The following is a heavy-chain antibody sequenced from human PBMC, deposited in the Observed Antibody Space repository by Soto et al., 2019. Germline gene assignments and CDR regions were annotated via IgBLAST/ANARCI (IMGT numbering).Heavy chain of an antibody. CDR1: GFSFSDSG. Sequence: EVQLVESGGGLVQPGGSLKLSCAASGFSFSDSGIHWVRQASGKGLEWVGRIRSKTNNYATAYAASVRGRFTVSRGDLNRTGSLQMNSLKAEDTAVYYCTSVATISVTGGQGTLVTVSS. J-gene: IGHJ4*02. CDR3: TSVATISVT. CDR2: IRSKTNNYAT. V-gene: IGHV3-73*02. D-gene: IGHD5-12*01.